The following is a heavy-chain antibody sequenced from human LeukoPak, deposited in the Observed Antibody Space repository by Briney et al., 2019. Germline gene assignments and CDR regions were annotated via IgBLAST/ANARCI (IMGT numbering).Heavy chain of an antibody. CDR2: IYYSGST. J-gene: IGHJ4*02. CDR3: ARGVVYYGSRRQYYFDY. V-gene: IGHV4-31*03. D-gene: IGHD3-10*01. Sequence: SETLSLTCTVSGGSISSGGYYWSWIRQHPGKGLEWIGYIYYSGSTYYNPSLKSRVTISVDTSKNQFSLKLSSVTAADTAVYYCARGVVYYGSRRQYYFDYWGQGTLVTVSS. CDR1: GGSISSGGYY.